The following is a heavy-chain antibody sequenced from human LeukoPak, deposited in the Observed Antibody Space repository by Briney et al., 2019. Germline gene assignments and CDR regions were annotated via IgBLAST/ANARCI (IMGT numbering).Heavy chain of an antibody. CDR2: IYYSGST. Sequence: SETLSLTCTVSGGSISSYYWSWIRQPPGKGLEWVGYIYYSGSTNYNPSLKSRVTISVDTSKNQFSLKLSSVTAADTAVYYCARPVAYDDAFDIWGQGTMVTVSS. CDR1: GGSISSYY. D-gene: IGHD4-23*01. J-gene: IGHJ3*02. CDR3: ARPVAYDDAFDI. V-gene: IGHV4-59*01.